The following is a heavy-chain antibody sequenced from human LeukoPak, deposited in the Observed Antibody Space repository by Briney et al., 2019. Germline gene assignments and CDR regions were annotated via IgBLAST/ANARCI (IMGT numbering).Heavy chain of an antibody. CDR1: GGSTRSGRHH. D-gene: IGHD2-15*01. Sequence: PSETLSLTCSVSGGSTRSGRHHWAWVRQPPGKGLQFIGSLDESGRPYYNAPLKSRVTISEDSSGKQFSLNLSSVTAANTAVYYCARDLGGYPFFMDVWGRGTTVIVSS. V-gene: IGHV4-39*07. J-gene: IGHJ6*03. CDR2: LDESGRP. CDR3: ARDLGGYPFFMDV.